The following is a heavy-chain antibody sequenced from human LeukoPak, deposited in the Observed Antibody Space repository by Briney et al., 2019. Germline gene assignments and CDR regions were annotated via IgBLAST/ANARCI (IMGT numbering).Heavy chain of an antibody. CDR1: GFTFSSYG. J-gene: IGHJ4*02. CDR2: IRYDGSNK. Sequence: GGSLRLSCAASGFTFSSYGMHWVRQAPGKGREGVAFIRYDGSNKYYADSVKGRFTISRDNSKNTLYLQMNSLRAEDTAVYYCARAKVDGDSFFVYWGQGTLVTVSS. V-gene: IGHV3-30*02. CDR3: ARAKVDGDSFFVY. D-gene: IGHD4-17*01.